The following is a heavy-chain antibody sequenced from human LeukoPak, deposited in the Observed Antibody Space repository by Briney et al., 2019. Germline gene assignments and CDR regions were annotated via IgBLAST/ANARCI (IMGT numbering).Heavy chain of an antibody. J-gene: IGHJ5*02. V-gene: IGHV1-18*01. Sequence: ASVKVSCKASGYTFTSYGISWERQAPGQGLEWMGWISAYNGNTNYAQKLQGRVTMTTDTSTSTAYMELRSLRSDDTAVYYCARDGLTQYYDFWSGYYNLNWFDPWGQGTLVTVSS. D-gene: IGHD3-3*01. CDR1: GYTFTSYG. CDR2: ISAYNGNT. CDR3: ARDGLTQYYDFWSGYYNLNWFDP.